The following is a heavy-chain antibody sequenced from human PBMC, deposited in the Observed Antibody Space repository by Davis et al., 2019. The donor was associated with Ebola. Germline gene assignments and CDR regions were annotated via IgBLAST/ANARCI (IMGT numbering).Heavy chain of an antibody. D-gene: IGHD2-15*01. CDR2: INEDGSSR. CDR3: GTKVKGDSCSGGSCYYGF. CDR1: GFTSSSYW. V-gene: IGHV3-7*01. J-gene: IGHJ4*02. Sequence: PGGSLRLSCSGSGFTSSSYWMMWVRLAPGKGFDWVANINEDGSSRYYVDSVKGRFTISRDNAKNSLYLQMNSLRAEDTAVYYCGTKVKGDSCSGGSCYYGFWGQGTLVTVSS.